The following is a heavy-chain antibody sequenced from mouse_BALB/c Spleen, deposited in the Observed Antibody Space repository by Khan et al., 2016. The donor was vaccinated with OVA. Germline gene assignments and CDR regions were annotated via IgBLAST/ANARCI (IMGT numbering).Heavy chain of an antibody. CDR3: ARNRAGTSYSDFDV. J-gene: IGHJ1*01. D-gene: IGHD3-3*01. Sequence: QVQLKESGPGLVAPSQSLSITCTVSGFSLSRYSVHWVRQPPGKGLEWLGMIWVGGSADYNSALKSRLSISKANSKSHVILKMNSLPTDDSAMYYGARNRAGTSYSDFDVWGAGTTATVSS. CDR1: GFSLSRYS. V-gene: IGHV2-6-4*01. CDR2: IWVGGSA.